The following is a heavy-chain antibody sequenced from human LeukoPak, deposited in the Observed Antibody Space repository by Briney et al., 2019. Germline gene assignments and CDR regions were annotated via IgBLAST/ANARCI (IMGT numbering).Heavy chain of an antibody. V-gene: IGHV4-30-4*01. CDR2: IYNSGTT. CDR3: AGQYDFWSAYIDP. CDR1: GGSISSGDYY. Sequence: PSQTLSLTCTVSGGSISSGDYYWTWIRQPPGKGLEWIGNIYNSGTTYSNPSLKSRGTISVDTSKNQFSLKLSSVTAADTAVYYCAGQYDFWSAYIDPWGQGTLVTVSS. J-gene: IGHJ5*02. D-gene: IGHD3-3*01.